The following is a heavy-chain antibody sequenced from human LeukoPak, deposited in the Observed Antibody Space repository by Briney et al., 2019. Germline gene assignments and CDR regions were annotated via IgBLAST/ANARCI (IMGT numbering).Heavy chain of an antibody. J-gene: IGHJ3*02. CDR2: ISWNSGSI. CDR1: GFTFDDYA. V-gene: IGHV3-9*01. Sequence: GGSLRLSCAASGFTFDDYAMHWVRQAPGKGLEWVSGISWNSGSIGYADSVKGRFTISRDNSKNTLYLQMNSLRAEDTAVYYCAKDYGSGSYYNEFDAFDIWGQGTMVTVSS. D-gene: IGHD3-10*01. CDR3: AKDYGSGSYYNEFDAFDI.